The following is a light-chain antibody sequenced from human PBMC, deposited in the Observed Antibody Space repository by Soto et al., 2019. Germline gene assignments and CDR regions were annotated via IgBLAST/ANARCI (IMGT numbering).Light chain of an antibody. CDR3: QQYDSSPLT. CDR2: GAS. CDR1: QSVSSSY. J-gene: IGKJ4*01. Sequence: EIVLTQSPGTLSLSPGERATLSCRASQSVSSSYLAWYQQKPGQAPRLLIYGASSRATGIPDRFSGSGSGTDFTLTISRLEPEYFAVYYFQQYDSSPLTFGGGNKVEIK. V-gene: IGKV3-20*01.